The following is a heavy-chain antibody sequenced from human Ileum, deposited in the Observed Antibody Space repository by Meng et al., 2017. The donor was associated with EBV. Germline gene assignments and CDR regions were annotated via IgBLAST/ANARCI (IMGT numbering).Heavy chain of an antibody. Sequence: QVSRPQWGAGLLQPSETLSLTCAVYGGFFSGYYWSWIRQSPGKGLEWIGEINHSGSTNYNPSLKSRVTISVDTSKNQFSLKLTSVTAADTAVYYCAREARSSGYHPGIGPWGQGTLVTVSS. J-gene: IGHJ5*02. CDR3: AREARSSGYHPGIGP. V-gene: IGHV4-34*02. CDR1: GGFFSGYY. D-gene: IGHD3-22*01. CDR2: INHSGST.